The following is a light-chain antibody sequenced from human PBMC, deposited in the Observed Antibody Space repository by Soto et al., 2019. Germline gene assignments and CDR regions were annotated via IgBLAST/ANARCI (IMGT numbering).Light chain of an antibody. J-gene: IGLJ2*01. CDR3: QVWDSSSDHPDVV. CDR2: YDS. CDR1: NIGSKS. Sequence: SYELTQPPSASVAPGKTARITCGGNNIGSKSVHWYQQKPGQAPVLVIYYDSDRPSGIPERFSGSNSGNTATLTISRVEAGDEADYYCQVWDSSSDHPDVVFGGGTKLTVL. V-gene: IGLV3-21*04.